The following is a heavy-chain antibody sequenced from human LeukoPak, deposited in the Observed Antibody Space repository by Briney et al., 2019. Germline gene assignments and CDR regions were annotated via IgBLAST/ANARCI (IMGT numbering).Heavy chain of an antibody. CDR1: GYTFTGYH. J-gene: IGHJ4*02. CDR3: AREIVAGTNFDY. V-gene: IGHV1-2*06. Sequence: ASVKVSCKASGYTFTGYHMHWVRQAPGQGLEWMGRINPNSGGTNYAQKFQGRVTMTRDTSISTAYMELSRLRSDDTAVYYCAREIVAGTNFDYWGQGTLVTVSS. D-gene: IGHD6-19*01. CDR2: INPNSGGT.